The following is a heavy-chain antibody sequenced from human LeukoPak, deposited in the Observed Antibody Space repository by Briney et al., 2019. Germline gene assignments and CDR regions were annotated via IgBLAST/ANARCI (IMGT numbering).Heavy chain of an antibody. CDR3: ASQEYGVFDY. CDR1: GFTFSNYW. J-gene: IGHJ4*02. CDR2: IKEDGSEN. V-gene: IGHV3-7*01. Sequence: GGSLRLSCAASGFTFSNYWMTWVRQAPGEGLGWVATIKEDGSENYYVDSVKGRLIISRDDGKKSLYLQMNRLRGEDTAVYYCASQEYGVFDYWGQGTLVTVSS. D-gene: IGHD2-2*01.